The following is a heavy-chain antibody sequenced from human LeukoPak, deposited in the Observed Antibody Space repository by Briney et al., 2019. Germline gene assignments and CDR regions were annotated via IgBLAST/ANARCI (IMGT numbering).Heavy chain of an antibody. Sequence: GGSLRLSCAASGFTFSSYAMNWVRQAPGKGLEWVAVIPYGGSNKYYADSVKGRFTISRDNSKNSLYLQMNSLRTEDTALYYCAKDIFSMIVVVGGMDVWGQGTTVTVSS. J-gene: IGHJ6*02. CDR1: GFTFSSYA. D-gene: IGHD3-22*01. CDR3: AKDIFSMIVVVGGMDV. CDR2: IPYGGSNK. V-gene: IGHV3-30*04.